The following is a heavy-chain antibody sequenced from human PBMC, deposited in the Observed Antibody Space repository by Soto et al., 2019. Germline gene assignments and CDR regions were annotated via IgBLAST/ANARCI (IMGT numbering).Heavy chain of an antibody. J-gene: IGHJ5*02. CDR3: ARVITIFGVVIISWFDP. Sequence: SETLSLTCAVSSYSISSGYYWGWIRQPPGKGLEWIGSIYHSGSTYYNPSLKSRVTISVDTSKNQFSLKLSSVTAADTAVYYCARVITIFGVVIISWFDPWGQGTLVTVSS. CDR2: IYHSGST. V-gene: IGHV4-38-2*01. D-gene: IGHD3-3*01. CDR1: SYSISSGYY.